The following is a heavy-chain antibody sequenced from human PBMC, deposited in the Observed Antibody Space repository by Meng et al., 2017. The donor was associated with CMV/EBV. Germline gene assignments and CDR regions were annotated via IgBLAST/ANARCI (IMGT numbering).Heavy chain of an antibody. J-gene: IGHJ6*02. CDR2: ISSSGSTI. V-gene: IGHV3-48*03. CDR3: ARDYDFWSGYAPTYYYYYGMDV. Sequence: GGSLRLSCAASGFTFSSYEMNWVRQAPGKGLEWVSYISSSGSTIYYADSVKGRFTISRDNAKNSLYLQMNSLRAEDTAVYYCARDYDFWSGYAPTYYYYYGMDVWGQGTTVNVSS. CDR1: GFTFSSYE. D-gene: IGHD3-3*01.